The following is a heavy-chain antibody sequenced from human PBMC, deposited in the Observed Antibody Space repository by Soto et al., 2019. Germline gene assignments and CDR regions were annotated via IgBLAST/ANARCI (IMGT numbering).Heavy chain of an antibody. J-gene: IGHJ5*02. V-gene: IGHV3-23*01. CDR3: PKDLTTLVRGTWFAP. D-gene: IGHD3-10*01. Sequence: PGGSLRLSCAASGFTFSSYAMSWVRQAPGKGLEWVSAISGSGGSTYYADSVKGRFTISRDNSKNTLYLQMNSLRAEDTAVYYHPKDLTTLVRGTWFAPWAQGTLVTFSS. CDR1: GFTFSSYA. CDR2: ISGSGGST.